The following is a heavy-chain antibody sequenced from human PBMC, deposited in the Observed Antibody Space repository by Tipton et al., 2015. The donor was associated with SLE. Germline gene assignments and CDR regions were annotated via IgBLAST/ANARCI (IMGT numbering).Heavy chain of an antibody. Sequence: TLSLTCAVSGYSISSAYSWGWIRQTPGRGLEWIGTVYHSGSTHYNPSLKSRVTISVDTPKNQFSLNLTSVTAADTAVYYCARGSDGEYVRYFDVWGPGTLVTVSS. CDR3: ARGSDGEYVRYFDV. V-gene: IGHV4-38-2*01. CDR2: VYHSGST. D-gene: IGHD4-17*01. CDR1: GYSISSAYS. J-gene: IGHJ2*01.